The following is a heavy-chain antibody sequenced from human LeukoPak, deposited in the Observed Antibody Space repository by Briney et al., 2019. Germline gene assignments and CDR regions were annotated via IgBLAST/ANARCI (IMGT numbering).Heavy chain of an antibody. CDR2: VSHSGST. CDR1: GGSITSYY. J-gene: IGHJ5*02. V-gene: IGHV4-59*01. Sequence: ASETLSLTCTVSGGSITSYYWSWIRQPPGKGLEWIGFVSHSGSTNYNPSLKSRVTISVDTSKNQFSLKLSSVTAADTAVYYCASGGYCSTTTCYPNWFDPWGQGTLVTVSS. D-gene: IGHD2-2*01. CDR3: ASGGYCSTTTCYPNWFDP.